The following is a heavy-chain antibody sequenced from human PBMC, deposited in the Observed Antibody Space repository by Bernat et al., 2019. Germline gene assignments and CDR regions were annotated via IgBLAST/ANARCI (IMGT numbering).Heavy chain of an antibody. V-gene: IGHV3-53*02. CDR2: IYSGGST. CDR1: GFTVSSNY. Sequence: EVQLVETGGGLIQPGGSLRLSCAASGFTVSSNYMSWVRQAPGKGLEWVSVIYSGGSTYYADSVKGRFTISRDNAKKTLYLQMNSRRAEDTAVYYCARESSLEWLFYLDYWGQGTLVTVSS. J-gene: IGHJ4*02. D-gene: IGHD3-3*01. CDR3: ARESSLEWLFYLDY.